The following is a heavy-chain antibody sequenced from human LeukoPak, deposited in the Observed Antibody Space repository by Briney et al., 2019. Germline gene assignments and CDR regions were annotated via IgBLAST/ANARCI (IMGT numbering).Heavy chain of an antibody. CDR2: VYPSDSDT. CDR1: GYSFTNYW. Sequence: GESLKISCKGSGYSFTNYWIGWVRQMPGKGLEWMGIVYPSDSDTRYSPCFQGHVTISADKSISTAYLQWSSLKASDTAMYYCARLAEFSVVVPAAPTHTNNLYYYYYMDVWGKGTTVTVSS. CDR3: ARLAEFSVVVPAAPTHTNNLYYYYYMDV. J-gene: IGHJ6*03. D-gene: IGHD2-2*01. V-gene: IGHV5-51*01.